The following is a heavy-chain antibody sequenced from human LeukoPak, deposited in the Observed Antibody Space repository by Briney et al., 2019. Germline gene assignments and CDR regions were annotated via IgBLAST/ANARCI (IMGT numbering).Heavy chain of an antibody. J-gene: IGHJ6*02. CDR3: AGEGIAEDGTGHYYGMDV. Sequence: PGGSLRLSCAASGFTLSSFWMHWVRHAPGKGLVWVSRINGDGSSTYYADSVKGRFTISRDNAKNTLHLQTNTLRAQNTRVYIIAGEGIAEDGTGHYYGMDVWGQGTTVTVSS. CDR1: GFTLSSFW. D-gene: IGHD6-19*01. V-gene: IGHV3-74*01. CDR2: INGDGSST.